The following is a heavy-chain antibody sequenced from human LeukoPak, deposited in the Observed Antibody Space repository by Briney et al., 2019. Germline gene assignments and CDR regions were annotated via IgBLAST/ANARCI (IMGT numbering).Heavy chain of an antibody. CDR1: GGSISSYY. CDR3: ARHHRERYYYGSGSYYGPLDY. CDR2: IYYSGST. V-gene: IGHV4-59*08. Sequence: NPSQTLSLTCTVSGGSISSYYWSWIRQPPGKGLEWIGYIYYSGSTNYNPSLKSRVTISVDTSKNQFSLKLSSVTAADTAVYYCARHHRERYYYGSGSYYGPLDYWGQGTLVTVSS. J-gene: IGHJ4*02. D-gene: IGHD3-10*01.